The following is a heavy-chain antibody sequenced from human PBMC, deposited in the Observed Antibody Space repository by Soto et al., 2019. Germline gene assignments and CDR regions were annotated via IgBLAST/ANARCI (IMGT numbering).Heavy chain of an antibody. Sequence: EVQLLESGGGLVQPGGSLRLSCVASGFTFSSYAMSWVRQAPGKGLEWGSAISGSGGSTYYADSVKGRFTISRDNSKNTLYLQMNSLRAEDTAVDYCAKLPYCSGGSCYSEAFDIWGQGTMVTVSS. CDR1: GFTFSSYA. CDR2: ISGSGGST. D-gene: IGHD2-15*01. J-gene: IGHJ3*02. CDR3: AKLPYCSGGSCYSEAFDI. V-gene: IGHV3-23*01.